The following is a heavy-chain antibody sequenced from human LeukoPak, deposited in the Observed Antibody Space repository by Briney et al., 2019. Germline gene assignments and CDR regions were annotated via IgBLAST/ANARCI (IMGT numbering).Heavy chain of an antibody. CDR2: IYYSGST. Sequence: SETLSLTCAVYGGSFSGYYWSWIRQPPGKGLEWIGYIYYSGSTDYNPSLKSRVTISVDTPKNQFSLKLSSVTAADTAVYYCARDRRDFDCWGQGTLVTVSS. V-gene: IGHV4-59*01. CDR1: GGSFSGYY. CDR3: ARDRRDFDC. J-gene: IGHJ4*02.